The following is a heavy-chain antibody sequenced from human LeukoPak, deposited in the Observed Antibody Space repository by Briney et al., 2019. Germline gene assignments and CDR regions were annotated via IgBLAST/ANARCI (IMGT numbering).Heavy chain of an antibody. CDR2: INPSGGST. Sequence: GASVKVSCKASGYTFTSYYMHWVRQAPGQGLEWMGIINPSGGSTSYAQKFQGRVTMTRDTSTSTVYMELSSLRSEDTAVYYCARTIAVAGTLHDAFDIWGQGTMVTVSS. V-gene: IGHV1-46*01. CDR1: GYTFTSYY. D-gene: IGHD6-19*01. J-gene: IGHJ3*02. CDR3: ARTIAVAGTLHDAFDI.